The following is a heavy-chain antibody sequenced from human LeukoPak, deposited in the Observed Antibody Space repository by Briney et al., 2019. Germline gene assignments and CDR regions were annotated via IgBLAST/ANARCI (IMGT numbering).Heavy chain of an antibody. CDR3: AGGYSSDWYFNC. V-gene: IGHV4-59*11. CDR1: GASISTHY. D-gene: IGHD6-19*01. CDR2: ADYTGST. Sequence: SETLSLTCNVSGASISTHYWSWIRQSPGEGLEWIGYADYTGSTKYNPSLKSRVTMSLDTSNNQFSLKLDSVTAADTAVYYCAGGYSSDWYFNCCGQSNLVTVSS. J-gene: IGHJ4*02.